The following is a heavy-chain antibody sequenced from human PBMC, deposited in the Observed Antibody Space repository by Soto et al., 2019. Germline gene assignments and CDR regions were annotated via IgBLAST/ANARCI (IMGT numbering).Heavy chain of an antibody. CDR2: IYYSGST. V-gene: IGHV4-39*01. CDR3: ARRTATAGHYFDY. CDR1: GGSISSSSYY. Sequence: PSETLSLTCTVSGGSISSSSYYWGWIRQPPGKGLEWIGSIYYSGSTYYNPSLKSRVTISVDTSKNQFSLKLSSVTAADTAVYYCARRTATAGHYFDYWGQGALVTVSS. D-gene: IGHD5-18*01. J-gene: IGHJ4*02.